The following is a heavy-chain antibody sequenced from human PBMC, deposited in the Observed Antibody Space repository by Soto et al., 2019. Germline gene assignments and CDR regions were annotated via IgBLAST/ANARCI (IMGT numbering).Heavy chain of an antibody. J-gene: IGHJ4*02. Sequence: PSETLSLTCAVSGGSISSGGYSWSWIRQPPGKGLEWIGYIYHSGSTYYNPSLKSRVTISVDTSKNQFSLKVTSVTAADTAVYYCARGDYYDSSGYFDFWGQGTLVTVSS. CDR3: ARGDYYDSSGYFDF. V-gene: IGHV4-30-2*01. CDR1: GGSISSGGYS. CDR2: IYHSGST. D-gene: IGHD3-22*01.